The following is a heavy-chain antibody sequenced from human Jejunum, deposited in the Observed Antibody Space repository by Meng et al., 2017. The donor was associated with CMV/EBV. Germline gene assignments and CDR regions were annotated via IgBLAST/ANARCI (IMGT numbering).Heavy chain of an antibody. Sequence: QLQRQEPGPELVKPSATLSLTCTVSGASITSSGYYWGWIRQPPERGLEWIGSVYYTGRTYYSASVQSRLTISVDASNNQLSLKLTSLTAADTALYYCARGAEDTTGFYHHYFDYCGQGTLVTVSS. CDR2: VYYTGRT. CDR1: GASITSSGYY. J-gene: IGHJ4*02. CDR3: ARGAEDTTGFYHHYFDY. V-gene: IGHV4-39*07. D-gene: IGHD2/OR15-2a*01.